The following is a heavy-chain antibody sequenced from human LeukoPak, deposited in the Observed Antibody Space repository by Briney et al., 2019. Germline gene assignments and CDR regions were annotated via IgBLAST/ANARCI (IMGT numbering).Heavy chain of an antibody. Sequence: PGGSLRLSWAASGFTFSDYYMSWIRQAPGKGLEWVSYISSSGSTIYYADSVKGRFTISRDNAKNSLYLQMNSLRAEDTAVYYCARDFGIAARRLADYWGQGTLVTVSS. CDR1: GFTFSDYY. J-gene: IGHJ4*02. D-gene: IGHD6-6*01. CDR2: ISSSGSTI. CDR3: ARDFGIAARRLADY. V-gene: IGHV3-11*01.